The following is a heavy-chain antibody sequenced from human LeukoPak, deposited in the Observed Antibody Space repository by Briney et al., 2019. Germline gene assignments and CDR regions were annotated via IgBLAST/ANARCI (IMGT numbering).Heavy chain of an antibody. J-gene: IGHJ4*02. Sequence: SETLSLTCTVSGGSISSYYWSWIRQPPGKGLEWIGSIHYSGSTTYNPSLKSPVTISVDTSKNQFSLKLSSVTATDTAVYYCARRLGSSSTGFDYWGQGTLVTVSS. D-gene: IGHD2-2*01. CDR3: ARRLGSSSTGFDY. CDR2: IHYSGST. V-gene: IGHV4-59*08. CDR1: GGSISSYY.